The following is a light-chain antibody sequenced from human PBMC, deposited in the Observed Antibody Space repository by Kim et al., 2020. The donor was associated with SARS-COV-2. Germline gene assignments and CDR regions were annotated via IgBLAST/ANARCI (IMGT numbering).Light chain of an antibody. CDR1: SLRSFY. Sequence: ALGQTVRITCQGDSLRSFYPSWYQQQPGQAPELVIYGKNNRPLGIPDRFSGSTSGNTASLTITGAQAEDEADYYCNSRDSSGNFWVFGGGTQLTVL. J-gene: IGLJ3*02. CDR3: NSRDSSGNFWV. CDR2: GKN. V-gene: IGLV3-19*01.